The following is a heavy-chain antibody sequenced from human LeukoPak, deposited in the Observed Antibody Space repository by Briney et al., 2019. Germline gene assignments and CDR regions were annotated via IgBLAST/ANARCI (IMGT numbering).Heavy chain of an antibody. CDR2: IYRGGST. CDR1: GVNVSSNS. D-gene: IGHD5-24*01. Sequence: GGSLRLSCAASGVNVSSNSMSWVRQAPGKGLECVSVIYRGGSTYDADSVKGRFTISRDNSKNTLYLQMNSLRAEDTAVYYCAKDIGDGYQFGYWGQGTQVTVSS. J-gene: IGHJ4*02. V-gene: IGHV3-53*01. CDR3: AKDIGDGYQFGY.